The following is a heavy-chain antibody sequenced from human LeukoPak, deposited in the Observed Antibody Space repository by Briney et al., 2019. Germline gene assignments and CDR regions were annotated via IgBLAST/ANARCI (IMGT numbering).Heavy chain of an antibody. CDR1: GFTFSSYA. CDR2: ISYDGSNK. D-gene: IGHD3-10*01. J-gene: IGHJ4*02. V-gene: IGHV3-30-3*01. Sequence: GGSLRLSCAASGFTFSSYAMHWVRQAPGKGLEWVAVISYDGSNKYYADSVKGRFTISRDNSKNTLYLQMNSLRAEDTAVYYCARDKPYYYGSGSHGLGYFDYWGQGALVTVSS. CDR3: ARDKPYYYGSGSHGLGYFDY.